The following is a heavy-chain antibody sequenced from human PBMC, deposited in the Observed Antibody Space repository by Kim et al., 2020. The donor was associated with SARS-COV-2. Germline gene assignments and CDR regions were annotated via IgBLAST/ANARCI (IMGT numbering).Heavy chain of an antibody. CDR2: IYYSGST. CDR3: ARHVMGSLQQLLTRRGTGFDP. D-gene: IGHD6-13*01. J-gene: IGHJ5*02. CDR1: GGSISSSSYY. Sequence: SETLSLTCTVSGGSISSSSYYWGWIRQPPGKGLEWIGSIYYSGSTYYNPSLKSRVTISVDTSKNQFSLKLSSVTAADTAVYYCARHVMGSLQQLLTRRGTGFDPWGQGTLVTVSS. V-gene: IGHV4-39*01.